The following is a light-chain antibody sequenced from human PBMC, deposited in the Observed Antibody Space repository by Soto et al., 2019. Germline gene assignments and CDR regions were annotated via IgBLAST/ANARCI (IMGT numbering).Light chain of an antibody. CDR3: QQYNSYSPGWT. CDR1: QSISSW. V-gene: IGKV1-5*01. CDR2: DAS. J-gene: IGKJ1*01. Sequence: DIKMTRSPCTLSASVGDRVTITCRARQSISSWLAWYQQKPGKAPKLLIYDASSLESGVPSRFSGSGSGTEFTLTISSLQPDDFATYYCQQYNSYSPGWTFGQGTKVDI.